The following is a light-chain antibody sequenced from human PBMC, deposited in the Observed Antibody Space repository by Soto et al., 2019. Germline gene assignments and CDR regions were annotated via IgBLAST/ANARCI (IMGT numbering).Light chain of an antibody. CDR3: SSYTSRGSFV. J-gene: IGLJ1*01. Sequence: QSALTQPASVSGSPGQSITISCTGTSSDVGGFTFVSWYQQHPGKAPKLIIYDVSNRPSGVSSRFSGSKSGNTASLTISGLQAEDETDYYCSSYTSRGSFVFGPGTKLTAL. V-gene: IGLV2-14*01. CDR2: DVS. CDR1: SSDVGGFTF.